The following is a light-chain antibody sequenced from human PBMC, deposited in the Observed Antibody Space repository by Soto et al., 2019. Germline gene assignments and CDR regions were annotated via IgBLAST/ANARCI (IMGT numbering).Light chain of an antibody. CDR1: QSISSY. J-gene: IGKJ1*01. CDR3: QQSYSTPWT. V-gene: IGKV1-39*01. Sequence: DFQMTQSPSPLSASVGDRVTIACRASQSISSYLNWYQQKPGKAPKLLIYAASSLQSGVPSRFSGSGSGTDFTLTISSLQPEDFATYYCQQSYSTPWTFGQGTKVDIK. CDR2: AAS.